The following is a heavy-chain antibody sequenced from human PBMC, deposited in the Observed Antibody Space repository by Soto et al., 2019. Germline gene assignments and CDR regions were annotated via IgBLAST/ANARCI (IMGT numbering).Heavy chain of an antibody. D-gene: IGHD3-22*01. CDR3: ARPVGSSGYYYEAEYFQH. CDR1: GFTFSSYS. J-gene: IGHJ1*01. V-gene: IGHV3-21*01. Sequence: PGGSLRLSCAASGFTFSSYSMNWVRQAPGKGLGWVSSISSSSSYIYYADSVKGRFTISRDNAKNSLYLQMNSLRAEDTAVYYCARPVGSSGYYYEAEYFQHWGQGTLVTVSS. CDR2: ISSSSSYI.